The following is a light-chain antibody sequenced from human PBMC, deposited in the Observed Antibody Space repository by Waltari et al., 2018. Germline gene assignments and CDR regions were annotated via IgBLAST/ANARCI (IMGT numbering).Light chain of an antibody. CDR2: GKN. J-gene: IGLJ2*01. V-gene: IGLV3-19*01. CDR1: SLRSYY. Sequence: SSALTQDPAVSVALAQTVRLTCPGDSLRSYYASWYQQKPGQAPVLVIYGKNNRPSGIPDRFSGSSSGNTASLTITGAQAEDEADYYCNSRDSSGNHPVVFGGGTKLTVL. CDR3: NSRDSSGNHPVV.